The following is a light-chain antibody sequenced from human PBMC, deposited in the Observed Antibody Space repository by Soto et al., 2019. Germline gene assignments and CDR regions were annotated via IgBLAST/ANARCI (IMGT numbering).Light chain of an antibody. V-gene: IGKV3-20*01. CDR2: GAS. CDR3: QQYGSSPGT. Sequence: DIVLTQSPGTLSLSPGERATLSCRASQSVSSSYLAWYQQKPGQAPRLLIYGASSRATGLPDRFSGSGSGTDFTLTISSLEPEDFAVYYCQQYGSSPGTFGQGTKVEIK. CDR1: QSVSSSY. J-gene: IGKJ1*01.